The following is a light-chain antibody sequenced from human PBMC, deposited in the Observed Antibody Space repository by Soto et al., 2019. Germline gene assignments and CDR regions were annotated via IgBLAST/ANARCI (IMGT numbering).Light chain of an antibody. CDR2: LGS. Sequence: DVVMTHSPLSLPVTLVQPASVSCRSIQSLLPSNGYKYLDWYLQKPGQAPQLLIYLGSNRASGVPDRFSGSGSGTDFTLKISRVEAEDVGVYYCMQALQTPWTFGQGTKVDI. CDR1: QSLLPSNGYKY. CDR3: MQALQTPWT. V-gene: IGKV2-28*01. J-gene: IGKJ1*01.